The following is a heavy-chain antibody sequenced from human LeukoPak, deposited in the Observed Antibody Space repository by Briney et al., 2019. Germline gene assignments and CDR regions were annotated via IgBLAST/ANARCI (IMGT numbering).Heavy chain of an antibody. CDR2: IKEDGSEI. CDR1: GFTFGSYS. Sequence: GGSLRLSCAGSGFTFGSYSMSWVRRAPGKGLEWVANIKEDGSEIYYVGSVKGRFTISRDNAKNSLFLQMNSLRAEDTAVYYCAREFSGEFDYWGQGTLVTVSS. CDR3: AREFSGEFDY. J-gene: IGHJ4*02. V-gene: IGHV3-7*01. D-gene: IGHD3-10*01.